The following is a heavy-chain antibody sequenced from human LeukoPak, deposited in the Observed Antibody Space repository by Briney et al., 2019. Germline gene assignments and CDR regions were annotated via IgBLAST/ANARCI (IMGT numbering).Heavy chain of an antibody. Sequence: GGSLRLSCVPSGFTFSSYWMSWVRQAPGKGLEWVANIKPDGTENYYVDSVKGRFTISRDNAKNSLYLQMNSLRAEDTAVYYCARARGGFDYWGQGTLVTVSS. J-gene: IGHJ4*02. D-gene: IGHD3-16*01. CDR1: GFTFSSYW. V-gene: IGHV3-7*01. CDR2: IKPDGTEN. CDR3: ARARGGFDY.